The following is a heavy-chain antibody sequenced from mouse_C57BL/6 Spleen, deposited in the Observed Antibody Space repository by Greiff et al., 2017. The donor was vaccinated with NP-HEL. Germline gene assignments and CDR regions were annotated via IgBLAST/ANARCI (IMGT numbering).Heavy chain of an antibody. CDR3: ARDHYDLWYFDV. V-gene: IGHV5-17*01. Sequence: EVKLVESGGGLVKPGGSLKLSCAASGFTFSDYGMHWVRQAPEKGLEWVAYISSGSSTIYYADTVKGRFTISRDNAKNTLFLQMTSLRSEDTAMYYGARDHYDLWYFDVWGTGTTVTVSS. J-gene: IGHJ1*03. CDR1: GFTFSDYG. D-gene: IGHD2-4*01. CDR2: ISSGSSTI.